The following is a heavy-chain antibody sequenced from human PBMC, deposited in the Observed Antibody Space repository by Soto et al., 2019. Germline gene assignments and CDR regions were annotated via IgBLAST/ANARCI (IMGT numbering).Heavy chain of an antibody. J-gene: IGHJ4*02. Sequence: GGSLRLSCAASGFTFSSYGMHWVRQAPGKGLEWVAVIWYDGSNKYYADSVKGRFTISRDNSKNTLYLQMNSLRAEDTAVYYCARDSLAFYDFWSGSYFDYWGQGTLVTVSS. D-gene: IGHD3-3*01. CDR1: GFTFSSYG. V-gene: IGHV3-33*01. CDR2: IWYDGSNK. CDR3: ARDSLAFYDFWSGSYFDY.